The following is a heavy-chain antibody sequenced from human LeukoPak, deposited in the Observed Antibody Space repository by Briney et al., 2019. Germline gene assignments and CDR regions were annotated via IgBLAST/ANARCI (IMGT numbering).Heavy chain of an antibody. CDR2: ITASGGNT. D-gene: IGHD3-22*01. CDR3: AKTGGYDTAYFDY. Sequence: GGSLRLSCAASGFTFSIYAMTWVRQAPGKELEWVSVITASGGNTYYADSVKGRFTISRDNSKNTLYLQMNSLRAEDTALYYCAKTGGYDTAYFDYWGQGTLVTVSS. V-gene: IGHV3-23*01. CDR1: GFTFSIYA. J-gene: IGHJ4*02.